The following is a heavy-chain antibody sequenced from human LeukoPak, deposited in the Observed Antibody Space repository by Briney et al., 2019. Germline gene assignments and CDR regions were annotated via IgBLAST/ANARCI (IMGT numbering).Heavy chain of an antibody. CDR3: AREGGLYCSSTSCYYY. CDR1: GCTFTSYY. J-gene: IGHJ4*02. Sequence: ASVKVSCKASGCTFTSYYMHWVRQAPGQGLEWMGIINPSGGSTSYAQKFQGRVTMTRDTSTSTVYMELSSLRSEDTAVYYCAREGGLYCSSTSCYYYWGQGTLVTVSS. D-gene: IGHD2-2*01. CDR2: INPSGGST. V-gene: IGHV1-46*01.